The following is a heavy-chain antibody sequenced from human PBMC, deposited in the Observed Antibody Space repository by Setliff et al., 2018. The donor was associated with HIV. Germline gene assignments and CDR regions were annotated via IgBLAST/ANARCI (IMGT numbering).Heavy chain of an antibody. CDR1: GGSVSDTSYY. J-gene: IGHJ4*02. D-gene: IGHD5-12*01. CDR3: ARLGDSGYDFRGYFDY. CDR2: VYYSGGA. V-gene: IGHV4-39*01. Sequence: SETLSLTCTVSGGSVSDTSYYWGWIRQPPGKGLEWLANVYYSGGAYYNPSLNSRVTISVDTSRNQFSLKLTSVTAADTALYFCARLGDSGYDFRGYFDYWGQGKLVTVSS.